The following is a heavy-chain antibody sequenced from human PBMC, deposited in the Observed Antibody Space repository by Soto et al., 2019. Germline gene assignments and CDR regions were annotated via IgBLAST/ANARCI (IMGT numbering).Heavy chain of an antibody. V-gene: IGHV1-69*01. CDR1: GGTFISYA. Sequence: SVKVSCKASGGTFISYAISWVRQAPGQGLEWMGGIIPIFGTANYAQKFQGRVTITADESTSTAYMELSSLRSEDTAVYYCATHWNSSPMGAFDIWGQGTMVTVSS. CDR2: IIPIFGTA. D-gene: IGHD6-13*01. J-gene: IGHJ3*02. CDR3: ATHWNSSPMGAFDI.